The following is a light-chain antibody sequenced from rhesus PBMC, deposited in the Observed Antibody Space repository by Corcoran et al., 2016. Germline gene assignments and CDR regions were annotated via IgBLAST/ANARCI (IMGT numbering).Light chain of an antibody. V-gene: IGKV1-33*02. J-gene: IGKJ4*01. Sequence: DIQMSQSPSSLSASLGDKVTITCRPSQDISNALVWYQQKPGKAPKLLINAASTLESGVPPRFSGSRSGTDFTLTVSSLQPEDFATYYCQQGYSAPLTFGGGTKVDLK. CDR2: AAS. CDR3: QQGYSAPLT. CDR1: QDISNA.